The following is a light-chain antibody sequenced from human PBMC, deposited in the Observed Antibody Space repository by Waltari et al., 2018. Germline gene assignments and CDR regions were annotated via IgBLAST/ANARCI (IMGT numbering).Light chain of an antibody. J-gene: IGLJ2*01. V-gene: IGLV2-23*01. Sequence: QSALTQPASVSGSPGQSITISCIGTSSDVGNYNLVSWYQQYPGKAPKRMIYEGSKRPSGVANRCSGSKSGNTASLTISGLQAEDEADYHCCSYAGSTTLVFGGGTKLTVL. CDR1: SSDVGNYNL. CDR3: CSYAGSTTLV. CDR2: EGS.